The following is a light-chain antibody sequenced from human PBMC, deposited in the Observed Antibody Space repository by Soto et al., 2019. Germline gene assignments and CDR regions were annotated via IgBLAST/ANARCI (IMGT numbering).Light chain of an antibody. CDR2: EVI. V-gene: IGLV2-8*01. CDR1: SSDVGGYNY. Sequence: QSVLTQPPSASGSPGQSVTISCTGTSSDVGGYNYVSWYQQHPGKAPKVMIYEVIKRPSGVPDRFSGSKSGNTASLTVSGLQPEDEADYYCSSYAGNSTFVFGTGTKLTVL. CDR3: SSYAGNSTFV. J-gene: IGLJ1*01.